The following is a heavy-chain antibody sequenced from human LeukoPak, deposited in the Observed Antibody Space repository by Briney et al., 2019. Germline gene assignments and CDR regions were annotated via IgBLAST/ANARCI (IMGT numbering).Heavy chain of an antibody. CDR3: ARGPITEDGTFHSPNA. CDR2: ITERGST. Sequence: SETLSLTCAVSGGSFSGHYWSWIRQSPGKGLEWIGEITERGSTNYNPSLKSRVTISRDTSKNHFSLKVSSVTAADTAVYYRARGPITEDGTFHSPNAWGQGTLVTVSS. D-gene: IGHD1-1*01. V-gene: IGHV4-34*01. CDR1: GGSFSGHY. J-gene: IGHJ5*02.